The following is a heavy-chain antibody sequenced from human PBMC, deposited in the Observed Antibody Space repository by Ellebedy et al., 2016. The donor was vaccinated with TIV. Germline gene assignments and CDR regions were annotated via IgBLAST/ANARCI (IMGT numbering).Heavy chain of an antibody. J-gene: IGHJ4*02. Sequence: GGSLRLSCAASGFTFGSFAMHWVRQAPGKGLEWPSVISGGGDNTYNADSVKGRFTITRDNSKNTLFLQMNRLRAEDTAVYYCAKGSSSGFNYDRVGFQYWGQGTLVTVSS. V-gene: IGHV3-23*01. CDR2: ISGGGDNT. CDR1: GFTFGSFA. CDR3: AKGSSSGFNYDRVGFQY. D-gene: IGHD3-22*01.